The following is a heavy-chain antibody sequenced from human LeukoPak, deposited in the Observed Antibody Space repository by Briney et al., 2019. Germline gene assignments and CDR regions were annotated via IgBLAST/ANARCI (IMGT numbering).Heavy chain of an antibody. CDR1: GGSFSGYY. Sequence: PSETLSLTCAVYGGSFSGYYWNWIRQPPGKGLEWIGEINHSGSTNYNPSLKSRVTISVDTSKNQFSLKLSPVTAADTAVYYCARGDSSGYRYWGQGILVTVSS. CDR2: INHSGST. V-gene: IGHV4-34*01. CDR3: ARGDSSGYRY. D-gene: IGHD3-22*01. J-gene: IGHJ4*02.